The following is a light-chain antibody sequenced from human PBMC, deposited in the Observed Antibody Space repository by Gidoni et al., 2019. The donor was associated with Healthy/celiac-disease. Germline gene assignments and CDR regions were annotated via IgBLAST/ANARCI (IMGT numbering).Light chain of an antibody. CDR1: QGISSA. CDR3: QQFNSYPLT. CDR2: DAS. V-gene: IGKV1-13*02. J-gene: IGKJ3*01. Sequence: AIQLTQSPSSLSASVGDRVTITCRASQGISSALAWYQQEPGKAPKLVIYDASSLESGVPLRFSGSGSGTDFTLTSSSLQPEDSASYYCQQFNSYPLTFGPGTKVDIK.